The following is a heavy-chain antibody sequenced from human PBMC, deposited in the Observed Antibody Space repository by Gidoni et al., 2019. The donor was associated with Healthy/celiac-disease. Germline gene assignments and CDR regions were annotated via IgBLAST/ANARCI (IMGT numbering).Heavy chain of an antibody. CDR1: GGSISSSSYY. D-gene: IGHD6-13*01. J-gene: IGHJ4*02. CDR3: ASIPGGSSSRGGENY. Sequence: QLQLQESGPGLVKPSETLSLTCTVAGGSISSSSYYWGWIRQPPGKGLEWIGSIYYSGSTYYNPSLKSRVTISVDTSKNQFSLKLSSVTAADTAVYYCASIPGGSSSRGGENYWGQGTLVTVSS. V-gene: IGHV4-39*01. CDR2: IYYSGST.